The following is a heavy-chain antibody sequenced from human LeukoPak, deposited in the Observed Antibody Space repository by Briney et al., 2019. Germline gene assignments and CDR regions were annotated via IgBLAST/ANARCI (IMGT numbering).Heavy chain of an antibody. CDR3: ATRPDYDILTGSKFDI. V-gene: IGHV5-51*01. D-gene: IGHD3-9*01. CDR2: IYPGDSDT. CDR1: GYSFTSYW. J-gene: IGHJ3*02. Sequence: GESLKISCKGSGYSFTSYWIGWVRQMPGKGLEWMGIIYPGDSDTRYSPSFQGQVTTSADKSISTAYLQWSSLKASDTAMYYCATRPDYDILTGSKFDIWGQGTMVTVSS.